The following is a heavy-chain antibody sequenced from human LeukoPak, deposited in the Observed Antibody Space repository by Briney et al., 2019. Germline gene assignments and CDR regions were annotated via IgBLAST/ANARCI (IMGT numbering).Heavy chain of an antibody. Sequence: ASVKVSCKASGYTFTSYGISWVRQAPGQGLEWMGWISAYNGNTNYAQKLQGRVTMTTDTSTSTAYMELRSLRSDDTAVYYCAREHQLLYSYYYGMDVWGQGTTVTVSS. CDR1: GYTFTSYG. CDR3: AREHQLLYSYYYGMDV. CDR2: ISAYNGNT. V-gene: IGHV1-18*01. J-gene: IGHJ6*02. D-gene: IGHD2-2*01.